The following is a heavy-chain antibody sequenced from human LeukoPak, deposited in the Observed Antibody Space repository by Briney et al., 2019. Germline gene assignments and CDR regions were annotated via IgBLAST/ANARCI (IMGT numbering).Heavy chain of an antibody. D-gene: IGHD3-9*01. CDR2: INSDGSST. CDR1: GFTFSSYW. CDR3: AMILTGYYSNDY. Sequence: GGSLRPSCAASGFTFSSYWMHWVRQAPGKGLVWVSRINSDGSSTSYADSVKGRFTISRDNAKNTLYLQMNSLRAEDTAVYYCAMILTGYYSNDYWGQGALVTVSS. J-gene: IGHJ4*02. V-gene: IGHV3-74*01.